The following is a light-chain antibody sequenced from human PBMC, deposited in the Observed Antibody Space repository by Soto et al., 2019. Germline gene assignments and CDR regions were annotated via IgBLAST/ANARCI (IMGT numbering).Light chain of an antibody. V-gene: IGKV3-15*01. Sequence: EIVMTQSPATLSVSPGESATLSCRASQSVSSNLAWYQQKPGQAPRLLIYGASTRATGIPARFSGSGSGTDFTLTISSLQSEDFAVYYWQPYNNWPPWTFGQGTKVEIK. CDR2: GAS. CDR3: QPYNNWPPWT. CDR1: QSVSSN. J-gene: IGKJ1*01.